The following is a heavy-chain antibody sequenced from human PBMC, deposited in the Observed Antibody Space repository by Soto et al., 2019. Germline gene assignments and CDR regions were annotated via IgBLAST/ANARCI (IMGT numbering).Heavy chain of an antibody. D-gene: IGHD1-26*01. J-gene: IGHJ4*02. CDR2: IYYSGST. Sequence: QVQLQESGPGLVKPSQTLSLTCTVSGGSISSGGYYWSWIRQHPGKGLEWIGYIYYSGSTYYNPSLKRRVTISVDTSKNQCSLKLSSVTAADTAVYYCARYSGSYYVPIDYWGQGTLVTVSS. CDR1: GGSISSGGYY. V-gene: IGHV4-31*03. CDR3: ARYSGSYYVPIDY.